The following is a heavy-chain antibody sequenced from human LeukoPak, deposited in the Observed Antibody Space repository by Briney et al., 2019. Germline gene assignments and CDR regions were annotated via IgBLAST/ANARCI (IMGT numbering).Heavy chain of an antibody. CDR2: INHTGNVN. Sequence: PGGSLKLSCAASGFTFSSYWMNWARQAPGKGLEWMASINHTGNVNYYVDSVKGRFTISRDNAKNSLYLQMSNLRAEDTAVYFCARGGGLDVWGQGATVTVSS. V-gene: IGHV3-7*03. D-gene: IGHD3-16*01. CDR3: ARGGGLDV. J-gene: IGHJ6*02. CDR1: GFTFSSYW.